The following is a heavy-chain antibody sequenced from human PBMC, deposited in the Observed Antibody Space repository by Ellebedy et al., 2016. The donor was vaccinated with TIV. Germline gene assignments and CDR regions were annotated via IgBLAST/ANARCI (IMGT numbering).Heavy chain of an antibody. V-gene: IGHV3-30*04. CDR1: GFTFSSYA. CDR3: AKDTYDFWSGYHTDYFDY. D-gene: IGHD3-3*01. CDR2: ISYDGSNK. Sequence: GGSLRLXXAASGFTFSSYAMHWVRQAPGKGLEWVAVISYDGSNKYYADSVKGRFTISRDNSKNTLYLQMNSLRAEDTAVYYCAKDTYDFWSGYHTDYFDYWGQGTLVTVSS. J-gene: IGHJ4*02.